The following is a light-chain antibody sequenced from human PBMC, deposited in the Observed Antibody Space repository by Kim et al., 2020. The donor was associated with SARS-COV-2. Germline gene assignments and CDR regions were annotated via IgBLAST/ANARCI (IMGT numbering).Light chain of an antibody. CDR2: DAS. CDR3: QQFDNMPLT. J-gene: IGKJ4*01. Sequence: DIQLTQSPSSLSASVGDRVTITCRASQDIHNYLNWYQQTPGRAPKLLIYDASKLKTGVPSRFSGGGSGTDFTFSITNVQPEDVATYYCQQFDNMPLTFGGGTKLEI. V-gene: IGKV1-33*01. CDR1: QDIHNY.